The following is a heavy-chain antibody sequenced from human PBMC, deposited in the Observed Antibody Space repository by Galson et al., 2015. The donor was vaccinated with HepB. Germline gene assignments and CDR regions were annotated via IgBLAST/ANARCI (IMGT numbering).Heavy chain of an antibody. V-gene: IGHV4-59*01. Sequence: SETLSLTCTVSGGSISISYWSWIRQPPGKGPEWIGYIYYSGSTNYNPSLRSRVTISVDTSKNQFSLKLSSVTAADTAVYYCARGYLYYCDMDVWGQGTTVTASS. CDR3: ARGYLYYCDMDV. CDR2: IYYSGST. CDR1: GGSISISY. D-gene: IGHD1-26*01. J-gene: IGHJ6*02.